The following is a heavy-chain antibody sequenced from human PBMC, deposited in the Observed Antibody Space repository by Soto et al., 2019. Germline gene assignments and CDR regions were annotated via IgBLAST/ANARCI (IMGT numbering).Heavy chain of an antibody. J-gene: IGHJ4*02. V-gene: IGHV4-59*12. CDR3: ARAIDLRGGYNWGYFDY. Sequence: QVQLQESGPGLVKPSETLSLTCTVSAGSISSYYWSWIRQPPGKGLEWIGYIYYSGSTNYNPSLKSRVTISVDTSKNQFSLMLRSVTAADTAVYYCARAIDLRGGYNWGYFDYWGQGTLVTVSS. D-gene: IGHD7-27*01. CDR2: IYYSGST. CDR1: AGSISSYY.